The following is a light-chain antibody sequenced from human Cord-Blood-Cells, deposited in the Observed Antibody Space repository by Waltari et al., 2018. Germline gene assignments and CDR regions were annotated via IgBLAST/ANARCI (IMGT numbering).Light chain of an antibody. CDR3: QQYNNWPAYT. CDR1: QSVSSN. CDR2: GAS. J-gene: IGKJ2*01. V-gene: IGKV3-15*01. Sequence: EIVMTQSPATLSVSPGEIATLSCRASQSVSSNLAWYQQKPGQAPSLLIYGASTMATGIPARFSGSGYGTEFPLTIRSLLSEGFAVYYCQQYNNWPAYTFGQGTKLEIK.